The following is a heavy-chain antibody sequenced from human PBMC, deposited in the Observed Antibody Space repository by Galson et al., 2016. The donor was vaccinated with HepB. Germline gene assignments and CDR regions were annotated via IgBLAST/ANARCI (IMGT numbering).Heavy chain of an antibody. CDR3: ARGYVPAVAIDY. Sequence: SETLSLTCTVSGGSISTYYWTWIRQPPGKGLEWIGYIYYSGSTNYNPSLKSRVTMSVDKSKKQFSLKLSSVTAADTAVYYCARGYVPAVAIDYWGQGTLVTISS. V-gene: IGHV4-59*01. CDR1: GGSISTYY. CDR2: IYYSGST. J-gene: IGHJ4*02. D-gene: IGHD2-2*01.